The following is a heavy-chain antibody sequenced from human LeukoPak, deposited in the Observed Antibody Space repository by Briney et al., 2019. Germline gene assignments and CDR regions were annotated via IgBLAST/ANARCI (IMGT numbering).Heavy chain of an antibody. CDR1: GFTVSSNY. J-gene: IGHJ4*02. D-gene: IGHD3-16*01. Sequence: GGSLRLSCAASGFTVSSNYMSWVRQAPGKGLEWVSVIYSGGSTYYADSVKGRITISRDNSKNTLYLQMNSLRAEDTAVYYCARALWGTPNFDYWGQGTLVTVSS. V-gene: IGHV3-53*01. CDR2: IYSGGST. CDR3: ARALWGTPNFDY.